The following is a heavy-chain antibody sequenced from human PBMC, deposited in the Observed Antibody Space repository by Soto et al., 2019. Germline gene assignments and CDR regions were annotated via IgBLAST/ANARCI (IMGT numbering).Heavy chain of an antibody. CDR1: GFTFSNYA. CDR3: ASDGNYQQSDY. CDR2: IWYDGSKK. D-gene: IGHD2-2*01. Sequence: QVQLVESGGGVVQPGRSLRLSCATSGFTFSNYAFHWVRQAPGKGLEWVAVIWYDGSKKHHADSVKGRFTISRDDSKNTLYLQMNSLRVEDTAVYYCASDGNYQQSDYWGQGTLVTVSS. J-gene: IGHJ4*02. V-gene: IGHV3-33*01.